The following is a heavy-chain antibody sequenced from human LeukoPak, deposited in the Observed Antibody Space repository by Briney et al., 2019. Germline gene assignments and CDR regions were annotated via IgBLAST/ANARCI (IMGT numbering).Heavy chain of an antibody. CDR1: GGSFSGYY. CDR3: ARLGSTFDI. CDR2: INHSGST. D-gene: IGHD2-2*01. V-gene: IGHV4-34*01. Sequence: SETLSLTCAVYGGSFSGYYWSWIRQPPGKGLEWIGEINHSGSTSYNPSLKSRVTISVDTSKNHFSLKLSSVTAADTAVYYCARLGSTFDIWGQGTMVTVSS. J-gene: IGHJ3*02.